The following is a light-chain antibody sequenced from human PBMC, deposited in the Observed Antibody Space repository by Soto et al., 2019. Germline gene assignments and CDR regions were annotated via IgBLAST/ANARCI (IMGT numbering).Light chain of an antibody. CDR1: QSVLSNSNNKNY. V-gene: IGKV4-1*01. Sequence: DFVMTQSPDSLAVSLGERATINCKASQSVLSNSNNKNYLAWFQQKSGQPPKLLIYWASTRQSGVPDRFSGSGSATDFTLTISSLQAEDVAVYYCQQYHSDPITFGQGTLLAI. J-gene: IGKJ5*01. CDR2: WAS. CDR3: QQYHSDPIT.